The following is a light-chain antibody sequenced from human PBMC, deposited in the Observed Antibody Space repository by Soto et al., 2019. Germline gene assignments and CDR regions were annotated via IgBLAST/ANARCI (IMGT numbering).Light chain of an antibody. J-gene: IGKJ1*01. CDR2: AAS. V-gene: IGKV1-39*01. CDR3: QQSFTTPRT. Sequence: DIQMTQFPSSLSASVGDRVTITCRASQSMSTYLNWYQQKPGKAPKLLIYAASSLQSGVPSRFSGSGSGTDFTLTISSLQPDDFATYYCQQSFTTPRTFGQGTKVEI. CDR1: QSMSTY.